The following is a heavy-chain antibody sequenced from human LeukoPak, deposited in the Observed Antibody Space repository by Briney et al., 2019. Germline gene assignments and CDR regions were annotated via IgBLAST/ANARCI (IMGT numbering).Heavy chain of an antibody. J-gene: IGHJ4*02. CDR3: ARWSGSYFFDY. V-gene: IGHV3-64*02. CDR1: GFSFSTYA. D-gene: IGHD1-26*01. Sequence: GGSLRLSCAASGFSFSTYAMHWVRQAPGKGLEYVSATSSNGGNKYYADSVKGRFTISRDNSKNTLYLQMDSLRAEDMAVYYCARWSGSYFFDYWGQGTLVTVSS. CDR2: TSSNGGNK.